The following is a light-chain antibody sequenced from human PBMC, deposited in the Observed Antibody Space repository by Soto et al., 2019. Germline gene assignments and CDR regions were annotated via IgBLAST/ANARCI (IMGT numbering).Light chain of an antibody. J-gene: IGKJ2*01. CDR2: GAS. CDR1: QSVSSSY. V-gene: IGKV3-20*01. CDR3: QQYDDSLSSFT. Sequence: EIVLTQSPGTLSLSPGERATLSCRASQSVSSSYFAWYQQKPGQAPRLLIYGASYRATGIPDRFSGRGSGTDFTLTISRLEPEDFAVYYCQQYDDSLSSFTFGQGTNLEIK.